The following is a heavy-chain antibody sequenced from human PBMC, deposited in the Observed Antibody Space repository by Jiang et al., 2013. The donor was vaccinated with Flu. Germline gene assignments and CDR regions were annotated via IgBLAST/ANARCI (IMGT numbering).Heavy chain of an antibody. Sequence: QLLESGGGVVQPGRSLRLSCAASGFTFSSYGMHWVRQAPGKGLEWVAVIWYDGSNKYYADSVKGRFTISRDNSKNTLYLQMNSLRAEDTAVYYCARRAVAGTDGGDWFDPWGQGTLVTVSS. D-gene: IGHD6-19*01. J-gene: IGHJ5*02. CDR1: GFTFSSYG. V-gene: IGHV3-33*01. CDR3: ARRAVAGTDGGDWFDP. CDR2: IWYDGSNK.